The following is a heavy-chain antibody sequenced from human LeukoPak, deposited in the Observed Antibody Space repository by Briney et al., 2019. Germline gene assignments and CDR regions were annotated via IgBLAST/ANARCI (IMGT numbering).Heavy chain of an antibody. Sequence: GGSLRLSCAASGFTFSSYALSWVRQAPGKGLEWVSAISDNGGTTFYADSVKGRFTITRDNSKNTLYVQMNSLRGEDTAVYYCAKDYGPKQLVFLDSWGQGTLVTVSA. V-gene: IGHV3-23*01. J-gene: IGHJ4*02. CDR2: ISDNGGTT. CDR3: AKDYGPKQLVFLDS. CDR1: GFTFSSYA. D-gene: IGHD6-13*01.